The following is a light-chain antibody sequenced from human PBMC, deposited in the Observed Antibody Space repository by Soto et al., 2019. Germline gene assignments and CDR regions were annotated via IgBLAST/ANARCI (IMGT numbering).Light chain of an antibody. CDR3: QQYGSSWRT. CDR2: GAS. CDR1: QSVSSSY. J-gene: IGKJ1*01. V-gene: IGKV3-20*01. Sequence: ELTQSPGTLSLSPGERATLTCRASQSVSSSYLAWYQQKPGQAPRLLIYGASSRATGIPDRFSGSGSGTDFTLTISRLEPEDFAVYYCQQYGSSWRTFGQGTKVDI.